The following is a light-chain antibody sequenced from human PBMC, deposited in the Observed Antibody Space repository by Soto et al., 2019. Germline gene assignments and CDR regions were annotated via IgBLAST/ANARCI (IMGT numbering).Light chain of an antibody. V-gene: IGLV1-44*01. J-gene: IGLJ2*01. Sequence: QPVLTQPPSASGTPGQRVTISCSGSRSNIGSNTVNWFQQLPGTAPKLLIFSNNQRPSGVPDRFSGSKSGTSASLAISGLQSEDEDDYYCAAWDDSLNGVVFGGGTKLTVL. CDR1: RSNIGSNT. CDR2: SNN. CDR3: AAWDDSLNGVV.